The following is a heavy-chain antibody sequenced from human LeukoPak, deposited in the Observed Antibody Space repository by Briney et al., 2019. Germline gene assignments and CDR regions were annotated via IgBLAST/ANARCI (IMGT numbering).Heavy chain of an antibody. CDR2: ISTYNGNT. D-gene: IGHD6-19*01. CDR1: DYTFTSYG. J-gene: IGHJ4*02. V-gene: IGHV1-18*01. Sequence: ASVKVSCKASDYTFTSYGISWVRQAPGQGLEWMGWISTYNGNTNYAQKLQGRVTMTTDTSTSTAYMELRSLRSDDAAVYYCARDYSSGWPNFDYWGQGTLVTVSS. CDR3: ARDYSSGWPNFDY.